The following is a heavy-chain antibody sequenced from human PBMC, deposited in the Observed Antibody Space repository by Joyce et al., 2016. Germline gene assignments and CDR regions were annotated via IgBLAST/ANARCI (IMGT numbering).Heavy chain of an antibody. J-gene: IGHJ1*01. CDR2: IVYMGRT. Sequence: QVQLQESGPGLVKPSETLSLTCSVSNGSVSSAHYYWNWIRQSPEKGLEWIGYIVYMGRTKYNPSLKGRVTISIDTSNNRVFLGLKSVTAADTAVYYCASGPVYSESSLGFNNWGQGTLVIVSS. V-gene: IGHV4-61*01. CDR1: NGSVSSAHYY. D-gene: IGHD3-22*01. CDR3: ASGPVYSESSLGFNN.